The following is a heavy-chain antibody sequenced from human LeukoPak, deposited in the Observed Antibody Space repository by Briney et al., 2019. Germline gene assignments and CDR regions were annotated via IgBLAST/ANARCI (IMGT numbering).Heavy chain of an antibody. CDR1: GFTFSSYA. D-gene: IGHD3-22*01. Sequence: GGSLRLSCAASGFTFSSYAMSWVRQAPGKGLEWVSAISGSGGSTYYADSVKGRFTISRDNSKNTLYLQMNSLRAEDTAVYYCAKTPMIVVVYYYFDYWGQGTLDTVSS. J-gene: IGHJ4*02. CDR2: ISGSGGST. V-gene: IGHV3-23*01. CDR3: AKTPMIVVVYYYFDY.